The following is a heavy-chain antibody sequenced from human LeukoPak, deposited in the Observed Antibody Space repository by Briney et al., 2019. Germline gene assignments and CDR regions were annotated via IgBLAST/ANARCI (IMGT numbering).Heavy chain of an antibody. V-gene: IGHV4-38-2*02. D-gene: IGHD3-10*01. CDR1: GYSISSGYN. CDR3: ARGGLVRGSINSFIAFDV. J-gene: IGHJ3*01. Sequence: SETLSLTCTVSGYSISSGYNWGWIRQPPGKGLEWIGSIYYSGSTYYNPSLKSRVTISVDTSKNQFSLKLSSVTPEDTALYYCARGGLVRGSINSFIAFDVWGQGIMVTVSS. CDR2: IYYSGST.